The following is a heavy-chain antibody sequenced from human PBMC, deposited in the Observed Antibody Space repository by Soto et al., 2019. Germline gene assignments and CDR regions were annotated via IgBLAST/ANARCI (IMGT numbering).Heavy chain of an antibody. V-gene: IGHV4-34*01. CDR1: GGSFSGYY. CDR2: INHSGST. Sequence: TSETLSLTCAVYGGSFSGYYWSWIRQPPGKGLEWIGEINHSGSTNYNPSLKSRVTISVDTSKNQFSLKLSSVTAADTAVYYCARLTSIAARPGLFHGMDVWGQGTTVTVS. J-gene: IGHJ6*02. D-gene: IGHD6-6*01. CDR3: ARLTSIAARPGLFHGMDV.